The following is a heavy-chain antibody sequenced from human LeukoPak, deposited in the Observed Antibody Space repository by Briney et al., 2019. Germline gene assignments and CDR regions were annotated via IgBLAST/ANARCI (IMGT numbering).Heavy chain of an antibody. D-gene: IGHD3-10*01. Sequence: PGGPLRLSCAASGFTFSSYAMSWVRQAPGKGLEWVSAISGSGGSTYYADSVKGRFTISRDNSKNTLYLQMNNLRAEDTAVYYCAKTPRITMVRGVKISYWGRGTLVTVSS. V-gene: IGHV3-23*01. J-gene: IGHJ4*02. CDR1: GFTFSSYA. CDR2: ISGSGGST. CDR3: AKTPRITMVRGVKISY.